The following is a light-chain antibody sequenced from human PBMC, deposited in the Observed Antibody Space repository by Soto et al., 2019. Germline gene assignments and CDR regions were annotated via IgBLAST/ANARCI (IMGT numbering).Light chain of an antibody. J-gene: IGKJ3*01. CDR1: QGIRSD. V-gene: IGKV1-9*01. CDR2: AAA. Sequence: DIPLTQSPSFLSASVGDRVTITCRASQGIRSDLAWYQQKPGKAPNLLIYAAATSQSGVPSRFSGGGSGTEFTLTINSLQPEDFATYYCQQLNTYPRVSFGPGTKVDIK. CDR3: QQLNTYPRVS.